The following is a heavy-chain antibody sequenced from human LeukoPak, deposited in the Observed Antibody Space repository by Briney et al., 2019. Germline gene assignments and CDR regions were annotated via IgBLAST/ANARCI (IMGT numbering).Heavy chain of an antibody. D-gene: IGHD3-22*01. CDR2: IIPIFGTA. J-gene: IGHJ4*02. V-gene: IGHV1-69*13. Sequence: ASVKVSCKASGGTFSSYAISWVRQAPGQGLEWMGGIIPIFGTANYAQKFQGRVTITADESTSTAYMELSSLRSEDTAVYYCARRESDYDSSGYLFYPRAYYFDYWGQGTLVTASS. CDR3: ARRESDYDSSGYLFYPRAYYFDY. CDR1: GGTFSSYA.